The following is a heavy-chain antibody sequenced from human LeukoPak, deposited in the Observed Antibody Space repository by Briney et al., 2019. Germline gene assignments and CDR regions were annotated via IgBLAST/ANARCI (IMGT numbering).Heavy chain of an antibody. D-gene: IGHD6-19*01. CDR3: AKVGSSGWSIGY. CDR2: ISYDGSNK. Sequence: PGGSLRLSCAASGFTFSSYWMHWVRQAPGKGLEWVAVISYDGSNKYYADSVKGRFTISRDNSKNTLYLQMNSLRAEDTAVYYCAKVGSSGWSIGYWGQGTLVTVSS. V-gene: IGHV3-30*18. J-gene: IGHJ4*02. CDR1: GFTFSSYW.